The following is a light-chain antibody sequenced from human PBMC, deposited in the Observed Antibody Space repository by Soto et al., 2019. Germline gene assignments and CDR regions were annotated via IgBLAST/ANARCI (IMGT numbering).Light chain of an antibody. V-gene: IGLV2-14*01. J-gene: IGLJ1*01. Sequence: QSLRTHPASLSGSPGQSITISCTGTSSDIGAYNYVSWYQQHPGKAPKLLIYEVTNRPSGVSDRFSGSKSGNTASLTISGLQAEDEANYYCNSYTTLSNRVFGTGTKVTVL. CDR1: SSDIGAYNY. CDR2: EVT. CDR3: NSYTTLSNRV.